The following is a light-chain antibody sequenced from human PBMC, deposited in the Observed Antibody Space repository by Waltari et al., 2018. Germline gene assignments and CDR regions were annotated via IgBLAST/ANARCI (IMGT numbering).Light chain of an antibody. J-gene: IGLJ2*01. Sequence: SSELTQDPAVSVALGQTIRIPCQRDSLRRGDASWYQQKPGQAPVLVMFGENNRPSGIPDRYSGSISGSTASLTITGAQAEDEADYYCNSRDNRGQGVVFGGGTKVTVL. CDR2: GEN. CDR3: NSRDNRGQGVV. V-gene: IGLV3-19*01. CDR1: SLRRGD.